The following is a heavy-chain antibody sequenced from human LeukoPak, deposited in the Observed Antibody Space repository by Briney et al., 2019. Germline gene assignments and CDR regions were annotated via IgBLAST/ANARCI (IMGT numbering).Heavy chain of an antibody. Sequence: KTGGSLRLSCAASGFTFSSYSMNWVRQAPGKGLEWVSSISSSSSYIYYADSVKGRFTISRDNSKDTLYLQMNSLRAEDTAVYYCAKRPSDYGDYVSYFDYWGQGTLVTVSS. J-gene: IGHJ4*02. CDR2: ISSSSSYI. CDR1: GFTFSSYS. D-gene: IGHD4-17*01. V-gene: IGHV3-21*01. CDR3: AKRPSDYGDYVSYFDY.